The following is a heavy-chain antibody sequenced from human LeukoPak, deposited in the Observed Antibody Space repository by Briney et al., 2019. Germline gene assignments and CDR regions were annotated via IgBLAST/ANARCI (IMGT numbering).Heavy chain of an antibody. CDR1: GFTFSRYE. V-gene: IGHV3-48*03. Sequence: GGSLRLSCAAFGFTFSRYEMKWVRQAPGKGLEWVSHISSSASRIFYADSVKGRFTISRDNAKNSLYLQMSSLRAEDTAVYYCARDGTAAGLYFDLWGQGTLVTVSS. J-gene: IGHJ4*01. CDR2: ISSSASRI. D-gene: IGHD6-13*01. CDR3: ARDGTAAGLYFDL.